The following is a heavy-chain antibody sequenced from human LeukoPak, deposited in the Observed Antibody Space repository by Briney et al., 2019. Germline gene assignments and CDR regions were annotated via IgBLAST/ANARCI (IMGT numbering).Heavy chain of an antibody. CDR3: ARQVRRIGAPGEIDY. D-gene: IGHD6-13*01. CDR2: IYYSGST. Sequence: KPSETLSLTCTVSGGSISSSSYYWGWIRQPPGKGLEWIGSIYYSGSTYYNPSLKSRITISVDTPKNQFSLKLSSVTAADTAVYYCARQVRRIGAPGEIDYWGQGTLVTVSS. V-gene: IGHV4-39*01. J-gene: IGHJ4*02. CDR1: GGSISSSSYY.